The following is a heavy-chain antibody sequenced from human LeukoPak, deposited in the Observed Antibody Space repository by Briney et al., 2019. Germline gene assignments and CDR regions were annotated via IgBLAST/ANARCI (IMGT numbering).Heavy chain of an antibody. CDR1: GFTFSSYI. V-gene: IGHV3-21*06. CDR3: ARDFEERGYYLADFDY. Sequence: PGGSLRLSCAASGFTFSSYIMNWVRQAPGKGLEWVSSITSSSDDIYYADSVKGRFTISRDNAKNSLYLHMSSLRADDTAVYYCARDFEERGYYLADFDYWGRGTLVTVSS. J-gene: IGHJ4*02. CDR2: ITSSSDDI. D-gene: IGHD3-22*01.